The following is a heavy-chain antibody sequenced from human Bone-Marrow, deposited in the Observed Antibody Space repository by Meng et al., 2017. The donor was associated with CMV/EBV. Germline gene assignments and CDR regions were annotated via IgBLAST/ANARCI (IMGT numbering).Heavy chain of an antibody. CDR1: GFTFSSYA. D-gene: IGHD2-2*01. CDR3: ARDGLGYCTSSTCYGNNWFDP. V-gene: IGHV3-30*04. J-gene: IGHJ5*02. CDR2: ISYDGSNK. Sequence: GESLKISCAASGFTFSSYAMHWVRQAPGKGLEWVAVISYDGSNKYYADSVKGRFTISRDNSKNTLYLQMNSLRAEDTAVYYCARDGLGYCTSSTCYGNNWFDPWGQGTLDTVSS.